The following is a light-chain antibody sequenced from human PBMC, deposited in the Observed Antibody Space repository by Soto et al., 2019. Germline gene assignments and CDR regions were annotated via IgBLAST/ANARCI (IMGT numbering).Light chain of an antibody. CDR1: SSDVGGYNY. J-gene: IGLJ1*01. CDR2: DVS. CDR3: CSYAGTYTFYV. Sequence: QSALTQPRSVSGSPGQSVTISCTGTSSDVGGYNYVSWYQQHPGKAPKLMVYDVSERPSGVPDRFSGSKSVNTASLTISGLQAEDEADYYCCSYAGTYTFYVFGTGTKVTVL. V-gene: IGLV2-11*01.